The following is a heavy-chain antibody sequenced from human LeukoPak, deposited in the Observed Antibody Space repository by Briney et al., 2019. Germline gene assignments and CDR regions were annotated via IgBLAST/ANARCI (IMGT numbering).Heavy chain of an antibody. J-gene: IGHJ5*02. CDR1: GGSISSHY. CDR2: IYYTGTT. CDR3: ARRVQMSSASATSDTWLDP. V-gene: IGHV4-59*11. D-gene: IGHD3-10*01. Sequence: PSETLSLTCTVSGGSISSHYWSWMRQPPGKGLEWIGYIYYTGTTRNNPSLQSRVTISVDTPGNEFSLKLTSVTAADTAVYYCARRVQMSSASATSDTWLDPWGQGTLVSVSP.